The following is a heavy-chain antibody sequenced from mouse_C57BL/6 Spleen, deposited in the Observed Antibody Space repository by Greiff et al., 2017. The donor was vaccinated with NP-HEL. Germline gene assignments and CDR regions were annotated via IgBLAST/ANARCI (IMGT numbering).Heavy chain of an antibody. CDR2: INRSSGYT. CDR1: GYTFTSYW. CDR3: ARSPDYDGSFDY. J-gene: IGHJ2*01. D-gene: IGHD2-4*01. Sequence: VQLQQSGAELTKPGASVKLSCKASGYTFTSYWMHWVKQRPGQGLEWIGYINRSSGYTKYNTKLKDPATLTADKSSSTAYMQLSSLTYVDSAVYYCARSPDYDGSFDYWGQGTTLTVSS. V-gene: IGHV1-7*01.